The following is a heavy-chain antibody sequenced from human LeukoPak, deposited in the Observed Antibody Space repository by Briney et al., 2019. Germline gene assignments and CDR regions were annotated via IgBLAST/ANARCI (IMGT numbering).Heavy chain of an antibody. D-gene: IGHD2-2*03. CDR1: GFTFDNYC. Sequence: GGSLRLSCAASGFTFDNYCIGWVRQAPGKGLEWVSCISGSGGRTYYADSVKGRFTISRDNSKNTLFLQLNSLGVEDTATYYCAIPTCSGSGYCSTSDPFHTWGQGTMVTVSS. CDR2: ISGSGGRT. V-gene: IGHV3-23*01. CDR3: AIPTCSGSGYCSTSDPFHT. J-gene: IGHJ3*02.